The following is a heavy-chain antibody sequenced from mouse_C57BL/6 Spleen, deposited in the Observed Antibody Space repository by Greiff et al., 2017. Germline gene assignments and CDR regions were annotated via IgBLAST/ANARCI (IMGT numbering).Heavy chain of an antibody. V-gene: IGHV1-39*01. J-gene: IGHJ3*01. Sequence: EVQLQQSGPELVKPGASVKISCKASGYSFTDYNMTWVKQSNGQSLEWIGVINPNYGTTSYNQKFKGKATLTVDQSSRTAYMQHNSLTSEDSAVYYGARYGSSYPLASCAYWGQGTLVTVSA. CDR2: INPNYGTT. D-gene: IGHD1-1*01. CDR3: ARYGSSYPLASCAY. CDR1: GYSFTDYN.